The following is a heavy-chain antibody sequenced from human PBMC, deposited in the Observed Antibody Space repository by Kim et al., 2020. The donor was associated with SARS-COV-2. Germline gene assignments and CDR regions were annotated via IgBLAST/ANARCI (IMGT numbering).Heavy chain of an antibody. J-gene: IGHJ6*03. CDR2: ISYDGSNK. CDR1: GFTFSSYG. CDR3: AKDLRHYLLDFYYYYCM. Sequence: GGSLRLSCAASGFTFSSYGMHWVRQAPGKGLEWVAVISYDGSNKYYADSVKGRFTISRDNSKNTLYLQMNSLRAEDTAVYYCAKDLRHYLLDFYYYYCM. V-gene: IGHV3-30*18. D-gene: IGHD2-21*01.